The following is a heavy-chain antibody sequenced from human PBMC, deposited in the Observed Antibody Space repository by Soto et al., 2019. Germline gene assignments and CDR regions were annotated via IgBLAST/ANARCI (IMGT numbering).Heavy chain of an antibody. Sequence: HGASLKISCTGSGYSFTRYWIGWVRQMPGKGLEWMGIIYPGDSDTRYSPSFQGQVTISADKSISTAYLQWSSLKASDTAIYYCARQGVLVPPAMLFPGHYYSDTAFWGKGTTVPVSS. CDR3: ARQGVLVPPAMLFPGHYYSDTAF. J-gene: IGHJ6*03. V-gene: IGHV5-51*01. D-gene: IGHD2-2*01. CDR1: GYSFTRYW. CDR2: IYPGDSDT.